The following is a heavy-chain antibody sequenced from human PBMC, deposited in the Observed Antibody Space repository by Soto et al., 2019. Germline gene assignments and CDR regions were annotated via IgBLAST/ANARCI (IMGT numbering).Heavy chain of an antibody. CDR3: ARVSIFGVVSGNSGMDV. J-gene: IGHJ6*02. CDR1: GGSISSGGYY. Sequence: PSETLSLTCTVSGGSISSGGYYWSWIRQHPGKGLEWIGYIYYSGSTCYNPSLKSRVTISVDTSKNQFSLKLSSVTAADMAVYYCARVSIFGVVSGNSGMDVWGQGTTVTVSS. CDR2: IYYSGST. D-gene: IGHD3-3*02. V-gene: IGHV4-31*03.